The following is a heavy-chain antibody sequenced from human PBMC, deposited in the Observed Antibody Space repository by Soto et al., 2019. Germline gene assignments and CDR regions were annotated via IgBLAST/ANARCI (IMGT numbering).Heavy chain of an antibody. Sequence: YGGSRVRKMPRKGLEWMGRIDPSDSYTNYSPSFQGHVTISADKSISTAYLQWSSPKASDTAMYYCARHSGIAAAGTPAYWGHGTLVTVSS. CDR2: IDPSDSYT. CDR1: YG. CDR3: ARHSGIAAAGTPAY. J-gene: IGHJ4*01. D-gene: IGHD6-13*01. V-gene: IGHV5-10-1*01.